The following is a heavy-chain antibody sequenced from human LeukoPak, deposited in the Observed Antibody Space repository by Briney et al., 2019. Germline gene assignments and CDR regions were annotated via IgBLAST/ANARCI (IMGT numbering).Heavy chain of an antibody. Sequence: PSETLSLTCAVYGGSSSGYYWSGIRQPPGKGLEWIGEINHSGSTNYNPSLKSRVTISVDTSKNQFSLKLSSVTAADPAVYYCAKGRYYYDSTGYSFYWGQGTLVTVSS. J-gene: IGHJ4*02. V-gene: IGHV4-34*01. CDR3: AKGRYYYDSTGYSFY. CDR2: INHSGST. D-gene: IGHD3-22*01. CDR1: GGSSSGYY.